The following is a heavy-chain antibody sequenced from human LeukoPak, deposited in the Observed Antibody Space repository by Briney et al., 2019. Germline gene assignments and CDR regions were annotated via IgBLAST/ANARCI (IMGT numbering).Heavy chain of an antibody. CDR3: ARAAGRDTTSGLDFDY. J-gene: IGHJ4*02. CDR2: IYYTGST. CDR1: GGPISTTDDY. V-gene: IGHV4-39*07. Sequence: SETLSPTCTVSGGPISTTDDYWGWIRQPPGKGPEWIGSIYYTGSTFYNPSLKSRVTMSVDTSKNQFSLKLSSVTAADTAVYYCARAAGRDTTSGLDFDYWGQGILVTVSS. D-gene: IGHD1-26*01.